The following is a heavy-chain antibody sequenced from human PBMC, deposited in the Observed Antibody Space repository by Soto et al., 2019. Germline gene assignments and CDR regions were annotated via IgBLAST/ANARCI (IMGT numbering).Heavy chain of an antibody. Sequence: QMHLVESGGGVVQPGRSLTLSCVASGFTFTSYGIHWVRQAPGKGLEWVAVIWYDGSNKYYGDSVKGRFSISRDNSKNTVYLQMNSLRAEDTAVYYCARDRRFLEWLYYWGQGTLVSVSS. CDR3: ARDRRFLEWLYY. D-gene: IGHD3-3*01. J-gene: IGHJ4*02. CDR1: GFTFTSYG. CDR2: IWYDGSNK. V-gene: IGHV3-33*01.